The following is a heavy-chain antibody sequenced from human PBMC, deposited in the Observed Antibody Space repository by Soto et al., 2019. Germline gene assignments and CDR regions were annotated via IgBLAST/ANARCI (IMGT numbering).Heavy chain of an antibody. V-gene: IGHV1-18*01. D-gene: IGHD2-2*03. CDR1: GYTFTSYG. CDR2: ISAYNGNT. CDR3: ARALDRPNWFDP. Sequence: ASVKVSCKASGYTFTSYGISWLRQAPGQGLEWMGWISAYNGNTNYAQKLQGRVTMTTDTSTSTAYMELRSLRSDDTAVYYCARALDRPNWFDPWGQGTLVTVSS. J-gene: IGHJ5*02.